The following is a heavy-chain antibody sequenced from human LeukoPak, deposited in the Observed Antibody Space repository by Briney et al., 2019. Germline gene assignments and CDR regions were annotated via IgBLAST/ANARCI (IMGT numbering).Heavy chain of an antibody. CDR2: IYHSGNT. Sequence: PSETLSLTCAVSGGSISSSNWWSWVRQPPGKGLEWIGEIYHSGNTNYNPSLKSRVTISVDTSKNQFSLKLSSVTAADTAVYYCARRGYSYGYLAFQHWGQGTLVTVSS. CDR1: GGSISSSNW. CDR3: ARRGYSYGYLAFQH. V-gene: IGHV4-4*02. J-gene: IGHJ1*01. D-gene: IGHD5-18*01.